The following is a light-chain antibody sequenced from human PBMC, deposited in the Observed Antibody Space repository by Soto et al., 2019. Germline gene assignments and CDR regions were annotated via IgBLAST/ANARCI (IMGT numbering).Light chain of an antibody. J-gene: IGLJ1*01. CDR3: SSYSSTSSLNA. CDR2: EVT. V-gene: IGLV2-14*01. CDR1: SSDVGSYIY. Sequence: QSVLTQPASVSGSPGQSITISCTGTSSDVGSYIYVSWYQQHPGKAPKLMIYEVTNRPSGVSNRFSGSKSGNTASLTISGLQAEDEADYYSSSYSSTSSLNAFGTGTKVTVL.